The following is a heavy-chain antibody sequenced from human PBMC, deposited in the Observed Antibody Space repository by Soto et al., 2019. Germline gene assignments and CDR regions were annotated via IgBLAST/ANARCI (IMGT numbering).Heavy chain of an antibody. Sequence: GESLKISCQTSDEIFNTYWITWVRQMPGRGLEWVGRIDPSDSYTTYNPSLKGHVILSVDKSMNTAYVQWTSLRASDTAMYFCGRDFGSGHADVWGQGSLVTVSS. CDR3: GRDFGSGHADV. J-gene: IGHJ1*01. CDR1: DEIFNTYW. CDR2: IDPSDSYT. D-gene: IGHD1-26*01. V-gene: IGHV5-10-1*01.